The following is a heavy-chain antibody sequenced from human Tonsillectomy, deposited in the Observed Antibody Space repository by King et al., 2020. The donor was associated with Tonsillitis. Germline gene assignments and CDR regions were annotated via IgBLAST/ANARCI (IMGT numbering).Heavy chain of an antibody. D-gene: IGHD3-10*01. Sequence: VQLVESGGDLVQPGGSLRLSCAASGFTYRSHWMSWVRQAPGKGLEWVANIKQDGSQKEYVDSVKGRFTISRDNAKNSLYLQMDSLRAEDTAIYYCARDPGERIWGAFDIWGQGTKVTVSS. CDR3: ARDPGERIWGAFDI. CDR1: GFTYRSHW. CDR2: IKQDGSQK. V-gene: IGHV3-7*03. J-gene: IGHJ3*02.